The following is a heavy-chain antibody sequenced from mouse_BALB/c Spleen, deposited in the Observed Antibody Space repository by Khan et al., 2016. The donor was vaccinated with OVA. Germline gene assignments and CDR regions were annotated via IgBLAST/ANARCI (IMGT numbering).Heavy chain of an antibody. J-gene: IGHJ4*01. CDR3: ARAYYRYDGYYAMDY. CDR1: GFSLSRYN. D-gene: IGHD2-14*01. Sequence: QMQLEESGPGLVAPSQSLSITCTVSGFSLSRYNIHWVRQPPGKGLEWLGMIWGGGGTDYNSTLKSRLSIRKDNSKSQVLLKMNSLQTDDTAMYXRARAYYRYDGYYAMDYWGQGTSVTVSS. V-gene: IGHV2-6-4*01. CDR2: IWGGGGT.